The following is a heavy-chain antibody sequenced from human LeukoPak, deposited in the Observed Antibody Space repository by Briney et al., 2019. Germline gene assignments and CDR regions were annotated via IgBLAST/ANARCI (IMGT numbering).Heavy chain of an antibody. CDR3: ARTNSGYYFLDAFDI. CDR1: GGTFSSYA. D-gene: IGHD5-12*01. CDR2: IIPIFGTA. J-gene: IGHJ3*02. Sequence: SVKVSCKASGGTFSSYAISWVRQAPGQGLEWMGGIIPIFGTANYARKFQGRVTITTDESTSTAYMELSSLISEDTAVYYCARTNSGYYFLDAFDIWGQGTMVTVSS. V-gene: IGHV1-69*05.